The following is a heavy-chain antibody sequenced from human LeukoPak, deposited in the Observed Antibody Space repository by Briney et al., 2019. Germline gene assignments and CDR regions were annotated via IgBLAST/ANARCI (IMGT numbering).Heavy chain of an antibody. CDR3: ARGRPGAFDI. J-gene: IGHJ3*02. V-gene: IGHV3-30-3*01. CDR1: GFTFSSYA. CDR2: ISYDGSNK. Sequence: GGSLRLSCAASGFTFSSYAMHWVRQAPGKGLEWVAVISYDGSNKYYADSVKGRFTISRDNSKNTLYLQMNSLRAEDTAVYYCARGRPGAFDIWGQGTMVTVSS.